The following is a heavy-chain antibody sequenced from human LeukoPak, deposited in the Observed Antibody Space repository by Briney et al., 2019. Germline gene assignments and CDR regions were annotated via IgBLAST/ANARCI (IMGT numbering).Heavy chain of an antibody. Sequence: GGSLRHSCAASGFTFSGFSMSWVRQSPTKGLEWVANIKQDGSERYYVDSVKGRFTITRDNAKNSLSLQMNNLRVEDTAVYYCARAGSHWHYVYWGQGTVVTVSS. V-gene: IGHV3-7*01. CDR1: GFTFSGFS. J-gene: IGHJ4*02. CDR3: ARAGSHWHYVY. CDR2: IKQDGSER. D-gene: IGHD3-10*01.